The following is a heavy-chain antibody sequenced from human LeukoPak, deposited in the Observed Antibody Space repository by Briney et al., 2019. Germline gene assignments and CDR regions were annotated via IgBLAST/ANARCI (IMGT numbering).Heavy chain of an antibody. D-gene: IGHD6-6*01. CDR1: GYTFTGYY. V-gene: IGHV1-2*02. J-gene: IGHJ4*02. CDR2: INPNSGGT. CDR3: ATEGFESSSSVDY. Sequence: ASVKVSCKASGYTFTGYYMHWVRQAPGQGLEWMGWINPNSGGTNYAQKFQGRVTMTRDTSISTAYMELSRLRSDDTAVCYCATEGFESSSSVDYWGQGTLVTVSS.